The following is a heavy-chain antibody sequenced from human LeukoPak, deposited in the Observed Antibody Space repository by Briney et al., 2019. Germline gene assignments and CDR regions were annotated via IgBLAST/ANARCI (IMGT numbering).Heavy chain of an antibody. CDR1: GYTFTSYG. V-gene: IGHV1-18*01. J-gene: IGHJ4*02. D-gene: IGHD3-16*01. CDR2: ISAYNGNT. Sequence: ASVKVSCKASGYTFTSYGISWVRQAPGQGLEWMGWISAYNGNTNYAQKLQGRVTMTTDTSASTAYMELRSLRSDDTAVYYCARVWYDYVWGSYGYWGQGTLVTVSS. CDR3: ARVWYDYVWGSYGY.